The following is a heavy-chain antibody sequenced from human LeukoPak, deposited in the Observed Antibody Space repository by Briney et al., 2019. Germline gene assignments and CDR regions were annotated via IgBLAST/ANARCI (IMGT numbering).Heavy chain of an antibody. Sequence: PGGSLRLSCAASGFTFSDYYMSWIRQAPGKGLEWVSAISGSGGSTYYADSVKGRFTISRDNSKNTLYLQMNSLRAEDTAVYYCAKYFARYYESEDWGQGTLVTVSS. CDR1: GFTFSDYY. CDR3: AKYFARYYESED. V-gene: IGHV3-23*01. J-gene: IGHJ4*02. CDR2: ISGSGGST. D-gene: IGHD3-22*01.